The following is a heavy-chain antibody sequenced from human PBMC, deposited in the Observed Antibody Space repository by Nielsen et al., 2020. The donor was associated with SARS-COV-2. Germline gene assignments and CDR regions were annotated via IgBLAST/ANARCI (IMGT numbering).Heavy chain of an antibody. J-gene: IGHJ4*02. CDR2: ISGSGGST. Sequence: GGSLRLSCATSGFTFSSYAMSWVRQAPGKGLEWVSAISGSGGSTYYADSVKGRFTISRDNSKNTLYLQMNSLRAEDTAVYYCAKDRGGATAVDYWGQGTLVTVSS. CDR1: GFTFSSYA. CDR3: AKDRGGATAVDY. D-gene: IGHD1-26*01. V-gene: IGHV3-23*01.